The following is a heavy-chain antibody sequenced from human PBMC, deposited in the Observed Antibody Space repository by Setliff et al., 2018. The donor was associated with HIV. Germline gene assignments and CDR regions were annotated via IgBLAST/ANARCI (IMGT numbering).Heavy chain of an antibody. V-gene: IGHV3-30*02. D-gene: IGHD3-22*01. CDR2: IHFDGTNK. J-gene: IGHJ4*02. Sequence: PGGSLRLSCAASGFTFSYHDMHWVRQTPGKGLEWVALIHFDGTNKYYRDSVKGRFTISRDNSKNTLYLQMNSLRAEDTAVYYCAKLNGGYDSSGYFPDYWGQGTLVTVSS. CDR1: GFTFSYHD. CDR3: AKLNGGYDSSGYFPDY.